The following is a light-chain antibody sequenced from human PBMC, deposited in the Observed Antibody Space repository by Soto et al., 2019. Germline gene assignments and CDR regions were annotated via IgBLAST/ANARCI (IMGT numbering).Light chain of an antibody. CDR3: QQYNSYFST. V-gene: IGKV1-5*01. CDR1: QSISSW. J-gene: IGKJ1*01. Sequence: DIQMTQSPSTLSASVGDRVTITCRASQSISSWLAWYQQKPWKAPKLLIYDASSLESGVQSRSSGSGSGTEFTLTISSLQPDDVVHDDCQQYNSYFSTIGQGTKVDIK. CDR2: DAS.